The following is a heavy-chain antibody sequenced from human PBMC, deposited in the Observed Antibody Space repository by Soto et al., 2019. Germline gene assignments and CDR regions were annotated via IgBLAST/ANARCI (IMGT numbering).Heavy chain of an antibody. V-gene: IGHV3-33*08. CDR1: GFTFNTYG. Sequence: QVQLVESGGGVVQPGGSLRLSCTTSGFTFNTYGMHWVRQAPGKGLEWVAIIWYDGSNKYYADSVKGRFTISRDNSRNNLYLQMNSLRAEDTALYYCARADCTGAYCYSWPFNYGVDVWGQGTTVTVSS. J-gene: IGHJ6*02. CDR2: IWYDGSNK. D-gene: IGHD2-15*01. CDR3: ARADCTGAYCYSWPFNYGVDV.